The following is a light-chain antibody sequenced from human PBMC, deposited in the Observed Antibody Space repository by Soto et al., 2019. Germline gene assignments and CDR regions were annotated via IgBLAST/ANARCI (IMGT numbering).Light chain of an antibody. CDR1: QSVSSEY. CDR2: GAS. CDR3: QHYGTSPPSLT. J-gene: IGKJ3*01. V-gene: IGKV3-20*01. Sequence: EIVLTQSPDTLSLSPGDRATLSCRASQSVSSEYLVWYQQKPGQAPRLLIYGASSRATGIPVRFSGSGSGTDFTLTISRLEPEEFAVYYCQHYGTSPPSLTFGPGTKVDIK.